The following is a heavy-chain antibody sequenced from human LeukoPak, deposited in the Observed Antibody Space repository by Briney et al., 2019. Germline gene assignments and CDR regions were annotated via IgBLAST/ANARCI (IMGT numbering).Heavy chain of an antibody. D-gene: IGHD3-22*01. CDR3: ARAYYYDSSGYYYSHAFDI. CDR2: INPSGGST. CDR1: GYTFTSYY. J-gene: IGHJ3*02. Sequence: GASVEVSCKASGYTFTSYYMHWVRQAPGQGLEWMGIINPSGGSTSYAQKFQGRVTMTRDTSTSTVYMELSSLRSEDTAVYYCARAYYYDSSGYYYSHAFDIWGQGTMVTVSS. V-gene: IGHV1-46*01.